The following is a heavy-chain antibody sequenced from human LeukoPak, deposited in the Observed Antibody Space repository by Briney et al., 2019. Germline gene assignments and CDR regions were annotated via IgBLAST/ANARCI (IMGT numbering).Heavy chain of an antibody. D-gene: IGHD2-15*01. CDR2: ISSSGSST. CDR3: ASKGGY. V-gene: IGHV3-11*03. CDR1: GFTFSDYY. J-gene: IGHJ4*02. Sequence: PGGSLRLSCAASGFTFSDYYMNWIRQAPGKGLEWISYISSSGSSTKYVDSVKGRFTISRDNTKNSLYLQMTSLRADDTAVYYCASKGGYWGQGTLVTVSS.